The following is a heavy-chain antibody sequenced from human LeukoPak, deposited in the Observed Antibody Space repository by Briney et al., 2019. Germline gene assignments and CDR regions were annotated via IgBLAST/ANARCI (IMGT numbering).Heavy chain of an antibody. CDR1: GYTFTSYD. J-gene: IGHJ6*02. V-gene: IGHV1-8*01. Sequence: ASVKVSCKASGYTFTSYDINWVRQATGQGLEWMGWMNPNSGNTGYAQKFQGRVTMTRNTSISTAYMELSSLRSEDTAVYYCARGQGQWLVRGYYYYYSMDVWGQGTTVTVSS. CDR2: MNPNSGNT. CDR3: ARGQGQWLVRGYYYYYSMDV. D-gene: IGHD6-19*01.